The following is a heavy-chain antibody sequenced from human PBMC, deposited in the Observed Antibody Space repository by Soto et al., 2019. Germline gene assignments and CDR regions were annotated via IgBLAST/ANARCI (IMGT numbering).Heavy chain of an antibody. Sequence: EVQLVESGGDLVQPGGSLRLSCSASGFSFSNSWMTWVRQAPGKGLEWVANIDAVGNEKNIVDSVKGRFTIFRDNAKSSLYLQMNSLRVDDTAMYYCARDRGYNGYDYCGQGTVVTVSS. CDR2: IDAVGNEK. CDR3: ARDRGYNGYDY. J-gene: IGHJ4*02. D-gene: IGHD5-18*01. CDR1: GFSFSNSW. V-gene: IGHV3-7*05.